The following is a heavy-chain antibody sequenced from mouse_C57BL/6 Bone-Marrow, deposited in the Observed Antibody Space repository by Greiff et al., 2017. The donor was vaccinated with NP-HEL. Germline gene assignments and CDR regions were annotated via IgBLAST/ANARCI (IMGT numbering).Heavy chain of an antibody. Sequence: VQLQQSGAELVRPGASVKLSCTASGFNIKDDYMHWVKQRPEQGLEWIGWLDPENGDTEYASKFQGKATITADTSSNTAYLQLSSLTSEDTAVYYCTTSNYDFDYWGQGTTLTVSS. D-gene: IGHD2-5*01. CDR3: TTSNYDFDY. CDR2: LDPENGDT. CDR1: GFNIKDDY. J-gene: IGHJ2*01. V-gene: IGHV14-4*01.